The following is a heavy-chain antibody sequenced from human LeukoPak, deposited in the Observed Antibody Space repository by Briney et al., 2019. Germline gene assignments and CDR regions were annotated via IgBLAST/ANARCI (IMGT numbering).Heavy chain of an antibody. Sequence: SETLSLTCVANGGAFSGNYWSWIRQPPGKGLEWIGGMNHRGSTNYNPSLKSRVTISVDTSQNQFSLKLSSVTAADTAVYYCVTGQWLVPVSYWGQGTLVTVSS. CDR2: MNHRGST. CDR1: GGAFSGNY. V-gene: IGHV4-34*01. J-gene: IGHJ4*02. D-gene: IGHD6-19*01. CDR3: VTGQWLVPVSY.